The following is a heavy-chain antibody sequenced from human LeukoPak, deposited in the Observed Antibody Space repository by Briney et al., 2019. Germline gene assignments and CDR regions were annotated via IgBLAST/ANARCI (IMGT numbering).Heavy chain of an antibody. V-gene: IGHV1-18*01. D-gene: IGHD2-21*02. Sequence: ASVKVSCKASGYTFTSYGISWVRRAPGQGLEWMGWISAYNGNTNYAQKLRGRVTMTTDTSTSTAYMELRSLRSDDTAVYYCARGVVTAIPFGYWGQGTLVTVSS. CDR2: ISAYNGNT. CDR3: ARGVVTAIPFGY. J-gene: IGHJ4*02. CDR1: GYTFTSYG.